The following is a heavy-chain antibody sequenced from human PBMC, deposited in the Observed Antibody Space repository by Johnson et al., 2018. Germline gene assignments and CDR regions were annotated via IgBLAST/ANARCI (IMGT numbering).Heavy chain of an antibody. D-gene: IGHD5-12*01. CDR2: LNHSGRT. CDR1: AGSFRGYY. Sequence: QVQLQQWGAGLLKPSETLSLNCAVYAGSFRGYYWSWIRQPPGKGLDWIGELNHSGRTNYNPSLKSRVTISVDTSKNPFSLKLNSVTAADTAVYYCARGSGYDYYYNYYSMDVWGQGTTVTVSS. V-gene: IGHV4-34*01. J-gene: IGHJ6*02. CDR3: ARGSGYDYYYNYYSMDV.